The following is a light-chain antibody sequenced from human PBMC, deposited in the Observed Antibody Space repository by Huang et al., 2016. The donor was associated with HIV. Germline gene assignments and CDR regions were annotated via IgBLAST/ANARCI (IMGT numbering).Light chain of an antibody. J-gene: IGKJ4*01. V-gene: IGKV1-8*01. Sequence: IRMTQSPSSLSASTGDRVTITCRASQNVGTSLAWYQQRPGRAPVLLIYDASTLQRGVPSSFSGSGSRTVFTLTIGCLQVEDAATYYCQHSDGLSPLTFGGGT. CDR2: DAS. CDR1: QNVGTS. CDR3: QHSDGLSPLT.